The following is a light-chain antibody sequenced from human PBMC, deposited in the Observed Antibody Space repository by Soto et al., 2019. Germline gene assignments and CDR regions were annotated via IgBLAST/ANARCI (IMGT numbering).Light chain of an antibody. V-gene: IGKV3-11*01. Sequence: EIVLTQSPATLSLSPGESATLSCRASQSVTSYLAWYQQKPGQAPRLLIYDTSNRATGIPARFSGSGSGTDFTLTISSLEPEDFAVYYCQQRSNWPLTFDGGTKVEIK. CDR2: DTS. CDR1: QSVTSY. J-gene: IGKJ4*01. CDR3: QQRSNWPLT.